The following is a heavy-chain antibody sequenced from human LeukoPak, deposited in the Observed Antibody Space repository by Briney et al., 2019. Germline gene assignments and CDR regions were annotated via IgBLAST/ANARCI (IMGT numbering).Heavy chain of an antibody. V-gene: IGHV1-69*05. J-gene: IGHJ3*02. CDR1: GGTFSSYA. Sequence: SVKVSCKAYGGTFSSYAISWVRQAPGQGLEWMGGIIPIFGTANYAQKFQGRVTITTDESTSTAYMELRSLRSDDTAVYYCANYGGNSGGAFDIWGQGTMVTVSS. CDR3: ANYGGNSGGAFDI. D-gene: IGHD4-23*01. CDR2: IIPIFGTA.